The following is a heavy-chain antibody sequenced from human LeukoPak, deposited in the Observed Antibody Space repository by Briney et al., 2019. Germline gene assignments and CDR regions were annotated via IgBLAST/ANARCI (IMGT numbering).Heavy chain of an antibody. Sequence: WGSLRLSCAASGFTFSSYSMNWVRQAPGKGLEWVSSISSSSSYTYYADSVKGRFTISRDNAKNSLYLQMNSLRAEDTAVYYCARGDPEQWLVPHDYWGQGTLVTVSS. J-gene: IGHJ4*02. D-gene: IGHD6-19*01. V-gene: IGHV3-21*01. CDR3: ARGDPEQWLVPHDY. CDR2: ISSSSSYT. CDR1: GFTFSSYS.